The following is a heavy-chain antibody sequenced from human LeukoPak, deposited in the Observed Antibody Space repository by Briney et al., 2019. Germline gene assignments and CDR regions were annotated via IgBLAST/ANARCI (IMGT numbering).Heavy chain of an antibody. V-gene: IGHV3-7*01. Sequence: GGSLRLSCAASGFTFSSYGMNWVRQAPGKGLEWVASIKPDGGEKYYVDSVKGRFTISRDNAKNSLYLQMNSLRAEDTAVYYCARGEVGAYDYWGQGTLVTVSS. CDR3: ARGEVGAYDY. J-gene: IGHJ4*02. CDR1: GFTFSSYG. CDR2: IKPDGGEK. D-gene: IGHD1-26*01.